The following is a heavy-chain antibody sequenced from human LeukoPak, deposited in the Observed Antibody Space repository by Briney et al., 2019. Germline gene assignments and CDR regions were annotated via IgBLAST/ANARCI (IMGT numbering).Heavy chain of an antibody. CDR1: DGSFSGYY. V-gene: IGHV4-34*01. Sequence: SETLSLTCAVYDGSFSGYYWSWIRQPPGKGLEWIGEINHSGSTNYNPSLKSRVTISVDTSKNQFSLKLSSVTAADTAVYYCARDSPYVWGSYRPFDYWGQGTLVTVSS. D-gene: IGHD3-16*02. J-gene: IGHJ4*02. CDR2: INHSGST. CDR3: ARDSPYVWGSYRPFDY.